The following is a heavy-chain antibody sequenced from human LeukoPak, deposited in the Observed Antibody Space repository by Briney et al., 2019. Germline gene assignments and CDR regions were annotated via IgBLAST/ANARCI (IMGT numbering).Heavy chain of an antibody. CDR1: GFTFSRFV. CDR3: ARGGTSGSGSYYISEY. V-gene: IGHV3-30-3*01. D-gene: IGHD3-10*01. CDR2: ISSDGSNE. Sequence: GGSLRLSCVASGFTFSRFVMHWVRQAPGKGLEWVTVISSDGSNEYYAESVKGRFTISRDNSKNTLYLQMNSLRAEDTAVYYCARGGTSGSGSYYISEYWGQGTLVTVSS. J-gene: IGHJ4*02.